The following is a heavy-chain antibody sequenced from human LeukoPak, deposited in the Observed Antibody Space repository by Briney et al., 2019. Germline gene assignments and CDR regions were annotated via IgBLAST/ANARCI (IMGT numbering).Heavy chain of an antibody. CDR1: GYTFTGWY. V-gene: IGHV1-2*02. CDR2: INPNSGGT. J-gene: IGHJ5*02. Sequence: ASVKVSCKASGYTFTGWYMHWVRQAAGQGLEWMGWINPNSGGTNYAQKFQGRVTVTRDTSISTAYMELSRLRSDDTAVYYCASRYGSGSYHLWGQGTLVTVSS. CDR3: ASRYGSGSYHL. D-gene: IGHD3-10*01.